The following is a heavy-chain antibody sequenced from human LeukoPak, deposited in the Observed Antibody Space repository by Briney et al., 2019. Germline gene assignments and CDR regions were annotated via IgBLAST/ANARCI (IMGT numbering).Heavy chain of an antibody. CDR2: INPQNTGT. V-gene: IGHV1-2*02. CDR1: GYTFTGYY. J-gene: IGHJ3*01. D-gene: IGHD1-1*01. Sequence: GASVKVSCKASGYTFTGYYIHWVRQAPGQGLEWMGWINPQNTGTNYAQKFQDRVTMPRDTSIRTAYMVLIRLKSDDTAVFYCARGGPLEWAPDAFDLWGQGTMVTVSS. CDR3: ARGGPLEWAPDAFDL.